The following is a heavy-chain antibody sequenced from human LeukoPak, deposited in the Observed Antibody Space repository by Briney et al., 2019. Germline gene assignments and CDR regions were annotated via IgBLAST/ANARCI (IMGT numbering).Heavy chain of an antibody. CDR2: INHSGST. CDR1: GGSFSGYY. V-gene: IGHV4-34*01. D-gene: IGHD6-19*01. CDR3: AREPRYSSGWYAFDI. J-gene: IGHJ3*02. Sequence: SETLSLTCAVYGGSFSGYYWSWIRQPPGKGLEWVGEINHSGSTNYNPSLKSRVTISVDTSKNQFSLKLSSVTAADTAVYYCAREPRYSSGWYAFDIWGQGTMVTVSS.